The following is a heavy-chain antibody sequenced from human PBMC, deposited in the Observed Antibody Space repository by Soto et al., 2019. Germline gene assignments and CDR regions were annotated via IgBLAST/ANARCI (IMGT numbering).Heavy chain of an antibody. Sequence: TLSLTCTVSGGSIRSGGYYWSWIRQNPGKGLEWIGHIYYSGSTNYNPSLKSRVTISVDTSKNQFSLKLSSVTAADTAVYYCARPSYDYVDDYWGQGTLVTVSS. V-gene: IGHV4-31*03. D-gene: IGHD3-16*01. CDR3: ARPSYDYVDDY. CDR2: IYYSGST. CDR1: GGSIRSGGYY. J-gene: IGHJ4*02.